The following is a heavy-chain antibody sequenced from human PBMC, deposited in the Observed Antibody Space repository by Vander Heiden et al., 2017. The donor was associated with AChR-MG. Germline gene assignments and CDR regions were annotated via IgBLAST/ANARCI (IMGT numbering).Heavy chain of an antibody. CDR2: IIPIVGTA. V-gene: IGHV1-69*01. Sequence: VQLVPSGAGVKKPGSSVKVSCKASGGTFRRHAISGGRQAPGQGLEWMGGIIPIVGTANDAQKFQGRVTSTADESTSTAYMELSSLRAEDTAVYYCARARGDNWNYDSDYMDVWGKGTTVTVSS. CDR3: ARARGDNWNYDSDYMDV. D-gene: IGHD1-7*01. J-gene: IGHJ6*03. CDR1: GGTFRRHA.